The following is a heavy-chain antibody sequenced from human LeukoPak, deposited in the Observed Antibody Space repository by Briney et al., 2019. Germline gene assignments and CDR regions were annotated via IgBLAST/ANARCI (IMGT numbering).Heavy chain of an antibody. CDR3: AKGRYSSSWSYFDY. V-gene: IGHV3-9*03. J-gene: IGHJ4*02. CDR1: GFTFDDYA. Sequence: ERSLRLSCAASGFTFDDYAMHWVRQAPGKGLEWVSGISWNSGSIGYADSVKGRFTISRDNAKNSLYLQMNSLRAEEMALYYCAKGRYSSSWSYFDYWGQGTLVTVSS. D-gene: IGHD6-13*01. CDR2: ISWNSGSI.